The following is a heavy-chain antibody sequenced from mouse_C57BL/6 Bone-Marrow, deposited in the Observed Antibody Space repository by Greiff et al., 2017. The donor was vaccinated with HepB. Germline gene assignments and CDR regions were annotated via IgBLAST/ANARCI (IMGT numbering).Heavy chain of an antibody. Sequence: QVQLQQPGAELVKPGASVKLSCKASGYTFTSYWMHWVKQRPGQGLEWIGMIHPNSGSTNYKEKFKSKATLTVDTSSSTAYMQLSSLTSEDSAVYYCARTVVALYYFDYWGQGTTLTVSA. CDR3: ARTVVALYYFDY. V-gene: IGHV1-64*01. CDR2: IHPNSGST. D-gene: IGHD1-1*01. CDR1: GYTFTSYW. J-gene: IGHJ2*01.